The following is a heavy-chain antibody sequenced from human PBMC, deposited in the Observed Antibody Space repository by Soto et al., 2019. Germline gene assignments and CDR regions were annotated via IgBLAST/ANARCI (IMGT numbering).Heavy chain of an antibody. CDR3: VREAGELVVVTTIGLAF. CDR1: GFSFSGYG. J-gene: IGHJ4*02. D-gene: IGHD2-21*02. Sequence: SGGSLRLSCVASGFSFSGYGMHWVRQAPGKGLEWVALLSYDGRKELYADSVKGRFAISRDNSKNSLYLQMNNLRVEDTGVYYCVREAGELVVVTTIGLAFWRQGTLVTVSS. V-gene: IGHV3-33*08. CDR2: LSYDGRKE.